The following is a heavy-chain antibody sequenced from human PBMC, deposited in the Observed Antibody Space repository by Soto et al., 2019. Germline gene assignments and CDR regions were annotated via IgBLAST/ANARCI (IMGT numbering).Heavy chain of an antibody. Sequence: EVQLLESGGGRIQSGGSLRLSCAASGFTFSSYAMNWVRQVPGKGLQWVSGISGSGSSTYYSDSVRGRFTISRDNSRNTLYLQMSSLRVEDTALYYCAKGDRNQPAMVDYWGQGTLVTVSS. V-gene: IGHV3-23*01. CDR2: ISGSGSST. CDR1: GFTFSSYA. J-gene: IGHJ4*02. D-gene: IGHD2-2*01. CDR3: AKGDRNQPAMVDY.